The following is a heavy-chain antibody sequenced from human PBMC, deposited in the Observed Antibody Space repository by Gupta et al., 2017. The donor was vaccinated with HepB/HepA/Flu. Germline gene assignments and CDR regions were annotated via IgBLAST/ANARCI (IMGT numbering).Heavy chain of an antibody. D-gene: IGHD6-13*01. CDR3: VRGDSSWSDGFET. Sequence: QVQLVQSGAEVKKPGASVKVSCKASGYTFTGYYIPWVRQAPGQGLEWMGWINPNSGGTNYAQKFQGWVTMTRDTSISTAYMELSRLRSDDTAVYYCVRGDSSWSDGFETWGQGAMVTVS. J-gene: IGHJ3*02. CDR1: GYTFTGYY. CDR2: INPNSGGT. V-gene: IGHV1-2*04.